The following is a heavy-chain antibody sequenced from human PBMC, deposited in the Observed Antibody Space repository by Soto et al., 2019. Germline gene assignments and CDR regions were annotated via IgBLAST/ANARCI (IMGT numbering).Heavy chain of an antibody. CDR2: IYYSGST. V-gene: IGHV4-39*01. CDR3: ARPHAAAASEGWFDP. D-gene: IGHD6-13*01. J-gene: IGHJ5*02. CDR1: GGSISSSSYY. Sequence: PSETLSLTCTVSGGSISSSSYYWGWIRQPPGKGLEWIGSIYYSGSTYYNPSLKSRVTISVDTSKNQFSLKLSSVTAADTAVYYCARPHAAAASEGWFDPWGQGTLVTVSS.